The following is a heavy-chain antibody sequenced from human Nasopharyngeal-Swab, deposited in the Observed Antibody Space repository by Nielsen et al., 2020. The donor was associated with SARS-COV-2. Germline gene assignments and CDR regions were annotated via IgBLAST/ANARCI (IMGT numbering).Heavy chain of an antibody. J-gene: IGHJ4*02. D-gene: IGHD6-19*01. CDR3: ARAPQQAVARPSFDY. CDR1: GFTFNSYS. V-gene: IGHV3-21*05. Sequence: GESLKISCAASGFTFNSYSINWVRQAPGKGLEWVSYISSSSSIYYADSVKSRFTISGDHAKNSLYLPMNSLMAEYTAAYYCARAPQQAVARPSFDYWGQGTLVTVSS. CDR2: ISSSSSI.